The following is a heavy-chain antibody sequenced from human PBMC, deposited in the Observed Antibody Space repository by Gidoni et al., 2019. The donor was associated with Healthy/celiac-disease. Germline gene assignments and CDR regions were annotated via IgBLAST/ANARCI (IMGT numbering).Heavy chain of an antibody. CDR1: GGSFSGYY. J-gene: IGHJ4*02. V-gene: IGHV4-34*01. Sequence: QVQLQQWGAGLLKPSETLSLTCAVYGGSFSGYYWSWIRQPPGKGLEWIGEINHSGSTNYNQSLKSRVTISVDTSKNQFSLKLSSVTAADTAVYYCARVTRDSSSRGYFDYWGQGTLVTVSS. D-gene: IGHD6-6*01. CDR2: INHSGST. CDR3: ARVTRDSSSRGYFDY.